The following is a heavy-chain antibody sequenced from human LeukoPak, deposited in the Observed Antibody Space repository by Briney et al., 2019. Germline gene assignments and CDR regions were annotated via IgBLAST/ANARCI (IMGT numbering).Heavy chain of an antibody. CDR1: GFDFSSNW. D-gene: IGHD3-9*01. V-gene: IGHV3-74*01. CDR3: VKGDNNILTGYYNSFDY. Sequence: GGSLRLSCAASGFDFSSNWMHWVRHAPGQGLVWVSRIKGDGISTYYADSVKGRFTISRDNSRNTLYLQMNSLRAEDTALYYCVKGDNNILTGYYNSFDYWGQGTLVTVSS. J-gene: IGHJ4*02. CDR2: IKGDGIST.